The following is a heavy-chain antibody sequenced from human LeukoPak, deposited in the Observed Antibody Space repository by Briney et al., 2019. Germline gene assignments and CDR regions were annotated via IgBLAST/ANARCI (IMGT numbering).Heavy chain of an antibody. CDR1: GGTFSSYA. J-gene: IGHJ4*02. Sequence: SVKVSCKASGGTFSSYAISWVRQAPGQGLEWMGGIIPIFGTANYAQKFQGRVTITADESTSTAYMELSSLRSEDTAVYYCARESPIVRCFNYWGQGTLVTVSS. V-gene: IGHV1-69*13. CDR3: ARESPIVRCFNY. CDR2: IIPIFGTA. D-gene: IGHD1-26*01.